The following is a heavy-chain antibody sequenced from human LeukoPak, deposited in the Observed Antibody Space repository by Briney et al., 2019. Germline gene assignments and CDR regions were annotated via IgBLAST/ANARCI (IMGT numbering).Heavy chain of an antibody. Sequence: SETLSLTCAVYGGSFSGYYWNWIRQPPGKGLEWIGEINHSGSTNYNPSLKSRVTISVDTSKNQFSLKLSSVTAADTAVYYCARSGYSYGYGSVWGQGTLVTVSS. CDR1: GGSFSGYY. J-gene: IGHJ4*02. CDR3: ARSGYSYGYGSV. CDR2: INHSGST. D-gene: IGHD5-18*01. V-gene: IGHV4-34*01.